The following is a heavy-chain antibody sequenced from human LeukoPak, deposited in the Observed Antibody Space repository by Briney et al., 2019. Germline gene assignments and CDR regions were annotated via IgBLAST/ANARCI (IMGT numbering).Heavy chain of an antibody. Sequence: PGGSLRLSCTASGFTLSSYSMNWVRQAPGKGLEWVANIKQDGSEKYYVDSVKGRFTISRDNAKNSLYLQMNSLRAEDTAVYYCARGGTFTIFGVVIIDHYYYYMDVWGKGTTVTVSS. V-gene: IGHV3-7*01. CDR1: GFTLSSYS. J-gene: IGHJ6*03. CDR3: ARGGTFTIFGVVIIDHYYYYMDV. CDR2: IKQDGSEK. D-gene: IGHD3-3*01.